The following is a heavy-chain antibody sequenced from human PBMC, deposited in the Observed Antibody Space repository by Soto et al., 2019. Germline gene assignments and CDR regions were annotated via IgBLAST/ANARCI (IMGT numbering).Heavy chain of an antibody. J-gene: IGHJ4*02. D-gene: IGHD5-12*01. CDR3: ARHSGYDYVFDY. CDR1: GYTFTGYY. Sequence: ASVKVSCKASGYTFTGYYIHWVLQAPGQGLEWMGWINPNNGDTNYAQKFQGRVSMARDTSTSTAYTELSSLRFDDTAVYYCARHSGYDYVFDYWGQGTLVTVSS. CDR2: INPNNGDT. V-gene: IGHV1-2*02.